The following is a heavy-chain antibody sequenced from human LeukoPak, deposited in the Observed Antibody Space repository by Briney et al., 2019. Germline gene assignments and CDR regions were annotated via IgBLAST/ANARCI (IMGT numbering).Heavy chain of an antibody. J-gene: IGHJ4*02. CDR1: GFTFSNYW. CDR3: ARAPRGQLVRYYFDY. Sequence: GGSLRLSCAASGFTFSNYWMSWVRQAPGKGLEWVANIKEDGSEKYYVDSVRGRFTISRDNAQNSVYLQMNSLRAEDTAVYYCARAPRGQLVRYYFDYWGQGTLVTVSS. V-gene: IGHV3-7*03. CDR2: IKEDGSEK. D-gene: IGHD6-13*01.